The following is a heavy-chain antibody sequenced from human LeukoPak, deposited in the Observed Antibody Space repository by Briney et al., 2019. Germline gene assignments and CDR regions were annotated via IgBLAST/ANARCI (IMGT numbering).Heavy chain of an antibody. D-gene: IGHD1-14*01. V-gene: IGHV3-48*01. J-gene: IGHJ4*02. CDR3: ARGSPRGGLDS. CDR1: DFTFSTFT. Sequence: GGYLRLSCAASDFTFSTFTMHWVRQAPGKGLEWVSSVSSSSRTINYADSVQGRSTVSRDNANNSMYLQINDLRREDTAVYYCARGSPRGGLDSWGQGTLVTVSS. CDR2: VSSSSRTI.